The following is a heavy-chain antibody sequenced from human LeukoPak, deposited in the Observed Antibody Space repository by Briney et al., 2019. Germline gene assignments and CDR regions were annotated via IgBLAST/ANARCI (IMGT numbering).Heavy chain of an antibody. CDR2: IYYSGST. J-gene: IGHJ3*02. D-gene: IGHD6-13*01. Sequence: SETLSLTCTVSGGSISSYYWSWIRQPPGKGLEWIGYIYYSGSTNYNPSLKSRVTISVDTSKNQFSLKLSSVTAADTAVYYCARHIAAEIDAFDIWGQGTMVTVSS. CDR3: ARHIAAEIDAFDI. CDR1: GGSISSYY. V-gene: IGHV4-59*08.